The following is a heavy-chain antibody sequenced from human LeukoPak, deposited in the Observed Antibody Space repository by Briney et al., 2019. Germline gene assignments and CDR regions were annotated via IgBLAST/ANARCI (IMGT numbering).Heavy chain of an antibody. J-gene: IGHJ4*02. CDR1: GGSMSSYY. V-gene: IGHV4-34*01. Sequence: SETLSLTCTVSGGSMSSYYWSWIRQPPGKGLEWIGEINHSGSTNYNPSLKSRVTISVDTSKNQFSLKLSSVTAADTAVYYCARGSGYSSSWDYFDYWGQGTLVTVSS. CDR2: INHSGST. D-gene: IGHD6-13*01. CDR3: ARGSGYSSSWDYFDY.